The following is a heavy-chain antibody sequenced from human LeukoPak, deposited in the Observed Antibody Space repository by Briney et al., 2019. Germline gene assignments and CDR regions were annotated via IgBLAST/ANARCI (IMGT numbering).Heavy chain of an antibody. Sequence: GRSLRLSCAASGFTFSSYAMCWVRQAPGKGLEWVAVISYDGSNKYYADSVKGRFTISRDNSKNTLYLQMNSLRAEDTAVYYCAREIRGITMVRGATSWFDPWGQGTLVTVSS. D-gene: IGHD3-10*01. J-gene: IGHJ5*02. CDR2: ISYDGSNK. CDR3: AREIRGITMVRGATSWFDP. V-gene: IGHV3-30*14. CDR1: GFTFSSYA.